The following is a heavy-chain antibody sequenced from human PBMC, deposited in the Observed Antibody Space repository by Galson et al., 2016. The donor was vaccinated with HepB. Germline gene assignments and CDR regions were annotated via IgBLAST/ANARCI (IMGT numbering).Heavy chain of an antibody. V-gene: IGHV4-34*01. CDR1: GGSFNANY. CDR3: ARVVVAATNWFDP. J-gene: IGHJ5*02. D-gene: IGHD2-15*01. CDR2: INYAGST. Sequence: SETLSLTCGVYGGSFNANYWTWIRQPPGKGLEWIGEINYAGSTKYNPSLKSRVTISVDTSKNQSSLNLTSMTAADTAVYYCARVVVAATNWFDPWGQGTLVTVSS.